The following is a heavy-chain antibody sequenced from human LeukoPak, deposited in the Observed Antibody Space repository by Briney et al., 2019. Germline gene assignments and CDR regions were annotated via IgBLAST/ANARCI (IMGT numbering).Heavy chain of an antibody. J-gene: IGHJ4*02. Sequence: SETLSLTCTVCGGFISSYYWNWIRQTPGKGLEWIGSIYSSGNTNYNPSLKSRVTISVDTSKNQFSLMLTSVTAADTAVYYCARGVVITGLDYWGQGTLVTVSS. CDR2: IYSSGNT. V-gene: IGHV4-59*01. CDR1: GGFISSYY. CDR3: ARGVVITGLDY. D-gene: IGHD3-3*01.